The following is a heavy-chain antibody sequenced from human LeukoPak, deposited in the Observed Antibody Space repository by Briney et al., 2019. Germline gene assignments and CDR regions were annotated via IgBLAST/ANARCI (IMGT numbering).Heavy chain of an antibody. CDR1: GGSISSYY. CDR3: AKSIGGVVVVAADY. Sequence: PSETLSLTCTVSGGSISSYYWSWIRQPPGKGLEWIGYIYTSGSTNYNPSLKSRVTISVDTSKNQFSLKLSSVTAADTAVYYCAKSIGGVVVVAADYWGQGTLVTVSS. J-gene: IGHJ4*02. V-gene: IGHV4-4*09. D-gene: IGHD2-15*01. CDR2: IYTSGST.